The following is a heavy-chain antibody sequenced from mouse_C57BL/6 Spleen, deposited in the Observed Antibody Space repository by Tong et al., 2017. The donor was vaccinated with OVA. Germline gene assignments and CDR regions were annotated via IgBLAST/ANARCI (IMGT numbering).Heavy chain of an antibody. V-gene: IGHV14-4*01. Sequence: EVQLQESGAELVRPGASVKLSCTASGFNIKDDYMHWVKQRPEQGLEWIGWIDPENGDTEYASKFQGKATITADTSSNTAYLQLSSLTSEDTAVYYCTTPGTGAYWGQGTLVTVSA. CDR1: GFNIKDDY. CDR2: IDPENGDT. J-gene: IGHJ3*01. CDR3: TTPGTGAY.